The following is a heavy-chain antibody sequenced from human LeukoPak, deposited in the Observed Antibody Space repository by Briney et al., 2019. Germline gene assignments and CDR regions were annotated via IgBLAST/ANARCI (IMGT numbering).Heavy chain of an antibody. CDR2: IIPIFGTA. V-gene: IGHV1-69*06. CDR3: ARGAAARPPYYYYYMDV. J-gene: IGHJ6*03. CDR1: GGTFSSYA. D-gene: IGHD6-6*01. Sequence: VASVKVSCKASGGTFSSYAISWVRQAPGQGLEWMGGIIPIFGTANYAQKFQGRVTITADKSTSTAYMELSSLRSEDTAVYYCARGAAARPPYYYYYMDVWGKGTTVTVSS.